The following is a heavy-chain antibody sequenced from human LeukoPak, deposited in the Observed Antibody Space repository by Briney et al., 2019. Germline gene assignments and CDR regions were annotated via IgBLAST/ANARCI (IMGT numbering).Heavy chain of an antibody. CDR3: AKSPTDFLPIPVTNFFDY. Sequence: PGGSLRLSCAASGFTVSSNYMSWVRQAPGKGLEWVSVIYSGGSTYYADSVKGRFTISRDNSMTTLYLQMNSLRAEDTAVYYCAKSPTDFLPIPVTNFFDYWGQGTLVTVSS. D-gene: IGHD2/OR15-2a*01. CDR1: GFTVSSNY. J-gene: IGHJ4*02. V-gene: IGHV3-53*05. CDR2: IYSGGST.